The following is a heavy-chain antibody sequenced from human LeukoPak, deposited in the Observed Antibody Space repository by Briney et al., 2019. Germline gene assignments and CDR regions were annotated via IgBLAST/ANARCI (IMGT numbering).Heavy chain of an antibody. CDR3: AADHRYGDSSGYYSY. V-gene: IGHV1-18*01. Sequence: EASVKVSCKASGYTFTSYGISWVRQAPGQGLEWMGWISAYNGNTNYAQKFQERVTITRDMSTSTAYMELSSLRSEDTAVYYCAADHRYGDSSGYYSYWGQGTLVTVSS. J-gene: IGHJ4*02. D-gene: IGHD3-22*01. CDR2: ISAYNGNT. CDR1: GYTFTSYG.